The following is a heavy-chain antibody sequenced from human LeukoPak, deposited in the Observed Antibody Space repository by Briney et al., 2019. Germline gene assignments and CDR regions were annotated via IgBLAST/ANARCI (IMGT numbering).Heavy chain of an antibody. D-gene: IGHD3-22*01. V-gene: IGHV3-30*04. CDR2: ISYDGRYQ. CDR1: GFTFNRYR. Sequence: GGSLRLSCAASGFTFNRYRLHWVRQAPGKGLEWVAVISYDGRYQFYADSVKGRFTVSRDNSKNTLSLQMNSLRAEDTAVYHCARMMTDFDGSGHDIQRGAFDVWGQGTMVTVS. J-gene: IGHJ3*01. CDR3: ARMMTDFDGSGHDIQRGAFDV.